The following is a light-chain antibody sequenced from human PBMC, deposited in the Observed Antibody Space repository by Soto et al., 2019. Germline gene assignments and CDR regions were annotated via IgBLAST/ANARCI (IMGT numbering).Light chain of an antibody. Sequence: EIVMTQSPATLSVSPGERATLSCRASQSVSRTVAWYQQRPGQAPRLLIYGASTRATGIPARFSGSGSGTEFTLTISSLQSEDFAVYYCQQYNNWPQSYTFGQGTKVEIK. CDR3: QQYNNWPQSYT. CDR2: GAS. CDR1: QSVSRT. V-gene: IGKV3-15*01. J-gene: IGKJ2*01.